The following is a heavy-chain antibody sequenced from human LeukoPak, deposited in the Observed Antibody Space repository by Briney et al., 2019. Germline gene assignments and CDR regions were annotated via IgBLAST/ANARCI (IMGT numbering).Heavy chain of an antibody. V-gene: IGHV4-39*07. D-gene: IGHD6-19*01. CDR3: ARGNSLLRPRSSGWGRAFDI. J-gene: IGHJ3*02. CDR1: SGSITSSSYY. Sequence: PSETLSLTCTVSSGSITSSSYYWVWIRQPPGMGLEWIGSKFYSGGTYYNPSLKSRVTLSVDASKNQFSLKLSSVTAADTAVYYCARGNSLLRPRSSGWGRAFDIWGQGTMVTVSS. CDR2: KFYSGGT.